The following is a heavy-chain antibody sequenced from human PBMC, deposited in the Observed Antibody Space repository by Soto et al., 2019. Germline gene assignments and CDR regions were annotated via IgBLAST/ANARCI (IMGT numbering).Heavy chain of an antibody. J-gene: IGHJ4*02. CDR2: IWSDGSNK. CDR3: AREGDCGSADY. V-gene: IGHV3-33*01. D-gene: IGHD3-10*01. Sequence: QVQLVESGGGVVQPGRSLRLSCAASGFTFSSYGMHWVRQAPGKGLEWVAVIWSDGSNKYYADSVKGRFTISRDNSKNTLYLQINSLRAEDTAVYYCAREGDCGSADYWGQGTLVTVSS. CDR1: GFTFSSYG.